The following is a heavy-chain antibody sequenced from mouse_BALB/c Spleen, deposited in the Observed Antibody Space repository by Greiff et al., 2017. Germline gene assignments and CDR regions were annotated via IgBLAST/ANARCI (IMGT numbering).Heavy chain of an antibody. D-gene: IGHD1-1*01. CDR3: ARHGGSSHFDV. J-gene: IGHJ1*01. V-gene: IGHV5-6*01. CDR2: ISSGGSYT. Sequence: DVHLVESGGDLVKPGGSLKLSCAASGFTFSSYGMSWVRQTPDKRLEWVATISSGGSYTYYPDSVKGRFTISRVNAKNTLYLQMSSLKSEDTAMYYCARHGGSSHFDVWGAGTTVTVSS. CDR1: GFTFSSYG.